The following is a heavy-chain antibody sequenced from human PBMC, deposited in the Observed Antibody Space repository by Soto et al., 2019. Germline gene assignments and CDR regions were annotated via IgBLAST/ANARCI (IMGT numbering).Heavy chain of an antibody. CDR2: INPFLDIT. J-gene: IGHJ4*02. D-gene: IGHD5-12*01. V-gene: IGHV1-69*08. CDR3: ARDSPSGSTVSGHDDIAS. Sequence: QVQLVQSGAEVKKPGSSVKVSCKASVSTFSNHIITWVRQAPGKGLEWMGRINPFLDITNYAQKLQGRITNTADKSNTTAYMAVSSLSSEVTAVYYCARDSPSGSTVSGHDDIASWGQGPLVTVSS. CDR1: VSTFSNHI.